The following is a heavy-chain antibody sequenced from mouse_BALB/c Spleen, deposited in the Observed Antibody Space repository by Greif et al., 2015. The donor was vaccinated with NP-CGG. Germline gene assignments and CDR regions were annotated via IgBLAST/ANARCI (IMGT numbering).Heavy chain of an antibody. J-gene: IGHJ1*01. V-gene: IGHV5-17*02. CDR3: ARWGSYYGSSYVYFDV. CDR2: ISSGSSTI. D-gene: IGHD1-1*01. CDR1: GFTFSSFG. Sequence: EVKLVESGGGLVQPGGSRKLSCAASGFTFSSFGMHWVRQAPEKGLEWVAYISSGSSTIYYADTVKGRFTISRDNPKNTLFLQMTSLRSEDTAMYYCARWGSYYGSSYVYFDVWGAGTTVTVSS.